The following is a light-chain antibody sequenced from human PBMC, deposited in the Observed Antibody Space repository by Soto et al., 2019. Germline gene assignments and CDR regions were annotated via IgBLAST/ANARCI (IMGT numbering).Light chain of an antibody. V-gene: IGKV1-5*01. Sequence: DIQMTQSPSTLSGSVGDRVTITCRASQNIDTSLAWYQHKPGKAPKLLMFDVSNLESGVPSRFSGSGSGTEFTLTISSVHSDDFATYYCQQYDYSRTFGQGTKVDIK. CDR1: QNIDTS. CDR3: QQYDYSRT. J-gene: IGKJ1*01. CDR2: DVS.